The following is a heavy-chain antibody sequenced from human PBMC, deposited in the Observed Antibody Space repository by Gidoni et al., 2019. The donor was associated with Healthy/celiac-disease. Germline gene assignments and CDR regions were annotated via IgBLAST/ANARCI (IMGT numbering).Heavy chain of an antibody. D-gene: IGHD2-15*01. CDR2: IYPGDSDT. V-gene: IGHV5-51*01. CDR3: ARQASGGNPRGFPYDY. CDR1: GSSFTHYW. Sequence: VPLVQAGAEVQKPGEAPTSSCKGSGSSFTHYWIGWVRQMPGKGLEWMGIIYPGDSDTRYSPSFQGQVTISADKSISTAYLQWSSLKASDTAMYYCARQASGGNPRGFPYDYWGQGTLVTVSS. J-gene: IGHJ4*02.